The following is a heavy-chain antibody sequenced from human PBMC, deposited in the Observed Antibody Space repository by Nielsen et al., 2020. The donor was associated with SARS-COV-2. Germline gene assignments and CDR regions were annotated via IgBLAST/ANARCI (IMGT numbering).Heavy chain of an antibody. CDR1: GFTFSSYW. V-gene: IGHV3-74*01. D-gene: IGHD6-13*01. CDR3: ARERQLVPAYYYMDV. Sequence: GGSLRLSCAASGFTFSSYWMHWVRQGPGKGLVWVSRINSDGSSTSYADSVKGRFTISRDNAKNTLFLQMNSLRAEDTAVYYCARERQLVPAYYYMDVWGKGTTVTVSS. J-gene: IGHJ6*03. CDR2: INSDGSST.